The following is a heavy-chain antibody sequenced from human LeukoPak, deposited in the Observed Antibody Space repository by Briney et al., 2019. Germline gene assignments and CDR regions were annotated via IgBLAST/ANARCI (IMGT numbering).Heavy chain of an antibody. J-gene: IGHJ4*02. CDR3: ARDQGHGYFDY. CDR2: IWYDGSNK. Sequence: GGSLRLSCAAPGFTFSSYGMHWVRQAPGKGLEWVAVIWYDGSNKYYADSVKGRFTISRDNSKNTLYLQMNSLRAEDTAVYYCARDQGHGYFDYWGEGTLVTVSS. V-gene: IGHV3-33*08. CDR1: GFTFSSYG.